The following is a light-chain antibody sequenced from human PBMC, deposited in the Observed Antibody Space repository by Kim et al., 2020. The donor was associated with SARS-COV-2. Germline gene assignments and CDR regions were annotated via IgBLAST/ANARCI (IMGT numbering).Light chain of an antibody. CDR2: RNN. CDR1: SKNVGNQG. V-gene: IGLV10-54*01. Sequence: RQTDKLTCSGNSKNVGNQGAAWLQQHRDHATKLRSYRNNKRPSGISERLSASRSGNTASLTITGLQPEDEADYYCSAWDSSLSAWVFGGGTQLTVL. J-gene: IGLJ3*02. CDR3: SAWDSSLSAWV.